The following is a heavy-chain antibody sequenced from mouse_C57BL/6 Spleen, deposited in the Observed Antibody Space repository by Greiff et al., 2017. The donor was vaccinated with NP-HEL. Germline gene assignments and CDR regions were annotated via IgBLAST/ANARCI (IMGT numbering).Heavy chain of an antibody. CDR1: GFNIKNTY. Sequence: VQLQQSVAELVRPGASVKLSCTASGFNIKNTYMHWVKQRPEQGLEWIGRIYPANGNTKYVPKFQGKATLTADTSSNTAYLQLSSLTSEDTAFDCWARGDYDLCPYFGYWGQGTTLTVSS. J-gene: IGHJ2*01. CDR3: ARGDYDLCPYFGY. CDR2: IYPANGNT. V-gene: IGHV14-3*01. D-gene: IGHD2-4*01.